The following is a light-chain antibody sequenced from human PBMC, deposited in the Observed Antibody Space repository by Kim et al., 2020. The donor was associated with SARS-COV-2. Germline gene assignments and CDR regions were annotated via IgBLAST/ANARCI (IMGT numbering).Light chain of an antibody. Sequence: IQMTQSPSSLSASVGDRVTITCRTSQSISRHLNWCHQKPGRAPKLLIYAASTLQGGVPSRFSGSGSETDFTLTISSLQPEDFATYFCQQTYISPFTFGPGTKVDIK. CDR3: QQTYISPFT. V-gene: IGKV1-39*01. CDR1: QSISRH. CDR2: AAS. J-gene: IGKJ3*01.